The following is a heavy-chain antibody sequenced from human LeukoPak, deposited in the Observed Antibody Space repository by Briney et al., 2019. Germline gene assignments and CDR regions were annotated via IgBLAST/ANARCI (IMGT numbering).Heavy chain of an antibody. J-gene: IGHJ4*02. CDR3: AKWGDYDVLTGYYVSDY. D-gene: IGHD3-9*01. CDR2: ITGGGSGI. CDR1: GLTFSNYA. Sequence: PGASLRLSCAASGLTFSNYAMSWVRQAPGKGLEWVSAITGGGSGIYYADSMKSRFSSSRDNSKNTLHLQINSLRAEDTAVYYCAKWGDYDVLTGYYVSDYWGQGTLVTVSS. V-gene: IGHV3-23*01.